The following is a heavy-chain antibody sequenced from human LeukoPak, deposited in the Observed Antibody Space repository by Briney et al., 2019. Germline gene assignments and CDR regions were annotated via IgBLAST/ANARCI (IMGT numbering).Heavy chain of an antibody. J-gene: IGHJ4*02. D-gene: IGHD5-12*01. CDR3: AKGLPPIVATITSDY. V-gene: IGHV3-30*02. Sequence: GGSLRLSCAASGFTCSSYGMHWVRQAPGKGLEWVAFIRYGGSNKYYEYSVKGRFTISRDNSKNTLYLQMNSLRAEDTAVYYCAKGLPPIVATITSDYWGQGTLVTVSS. CDR1: GFTCSSYG. CDR2: IRYGGSNK.